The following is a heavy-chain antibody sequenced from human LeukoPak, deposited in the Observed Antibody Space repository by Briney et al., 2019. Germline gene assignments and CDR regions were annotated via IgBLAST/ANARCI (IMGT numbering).Heavy chain of an antibody. Sequence: GGSLKLSCAASGFTFSNYAMSWARQAPGKGLEWVSSFTVSGGNTHYADSVKGRCTISRDNSKNTLYLQINNLRAEDTAVYYCARGDGLWFGELFTYWGQGTPVTVSS. V-gene: IGHV3-23*01. J-gene: IGHJ4*02. CDR1: GFTFSNYA. CDR2: FTVSGGNT. D-gene: IGHD3-10*01. CDR3: ARGDGLWFGELFTY.